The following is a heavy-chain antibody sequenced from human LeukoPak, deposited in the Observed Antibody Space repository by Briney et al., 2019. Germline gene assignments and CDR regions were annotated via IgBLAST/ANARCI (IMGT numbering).Heavy chain of an antibody. Sequence: SVKVSCKASGGTFSSYAISWVRQAPGQGLEWMGRIVPIFGTANYAQKFQGRVTITTDESTSTAYMELSSLRSEDTAVYYCARDSWGYGDSPFDYWGQGTLVTVSS. CDR3: ARDSWGYGDSPFDY. D-gene: IGHD4-17*01. V-gene: IGHV1-69*05. CDR1: GGTFSSYA. CDR2: IVPIFGTA. J-gene: IGHJ4*02.